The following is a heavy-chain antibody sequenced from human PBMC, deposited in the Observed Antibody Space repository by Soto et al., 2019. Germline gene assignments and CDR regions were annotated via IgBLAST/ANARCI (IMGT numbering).Heavy chain of an antibody. V-gene: IGHV3-48*01. CDR2: INSDGSSI. Sequence: HPGGSLRLSCAASGFTFSTYSMNWVRQAPGKGLEWVSYINSDGSSIYYADSVKGRFTISRDNARNTLYLQMNSLRAEDTAVYYCAREGYDFWSGYTKVAFDIWGQGTMVTVSS. J-gene: IGHJ3*02. CDR3: AREGYDFWSGYTKVAFDI. D-gene: IGHD3-3*01. CDR1: GFTFSTYS.